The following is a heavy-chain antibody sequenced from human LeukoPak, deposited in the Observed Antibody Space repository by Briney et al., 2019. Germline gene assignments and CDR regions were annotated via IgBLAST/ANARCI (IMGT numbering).Heavy chain of an antibody. J-gene: IGHJ4*02. CDR2: ISSSSSYT. CDR1: GFTFSDYY. V-gene: IGHV3-11*06. CDR3: ARDRDRAGFYFDY. Sequence: GGSLRLSCAASGFTFSDYYMSWIRQAPGKGLEWVSYISSSSSYTKYADSVKGRFTVSRDNAKNSLHLQMNSLRAEDTAVYYCARDRDRAGFYFDYWGQGTLVTVSS. D-gene: IGHD6-19*01.